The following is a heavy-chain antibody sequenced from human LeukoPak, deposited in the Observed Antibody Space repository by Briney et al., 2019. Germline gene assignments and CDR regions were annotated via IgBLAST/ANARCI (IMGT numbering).Heavy chain of an antibody. D-gene: IGHD2-2*02. Sequence: GGSLRLSCAASGFTFSSYAMSWVRQAPGKGLEWVSAISGSGGSTYYADSVKGRFTISRDNSRNTLYLQMNSLRAEDTAVYYCAVYQTVVPAAIVWWRDAFDIWGQGTMVTVSS. CDR2: ISGSGGST. CDR3: AVYQTVVPAAIVWWRDAFDI. CDR1: GFTFSSYA. V-gene: IGHV3-23*01. J-gene: IGHJ3*02.